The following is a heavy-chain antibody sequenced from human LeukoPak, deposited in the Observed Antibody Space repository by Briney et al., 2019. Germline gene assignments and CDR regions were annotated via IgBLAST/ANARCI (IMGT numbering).Heavy chain of an antibody. CDR3: AHTGGYDSFDY. D-gene: IGHD5-12*01. J-gene: IGHJ4*02. V-gene: IGHV2-5*02. CDR1: GFSLRTPVVG. Sequence: SGPTLVNPPQTLTLTCTFSGFSLRTPVVGVGWIRQPPGKALEWLALIYWDDDNRYSPSLKSRLTITKDTPKNQVVLTMTNMDPVDTATYYCAHTGGYDSFDYWGQGTLVTVSS. CDR2: IYWDDDN.